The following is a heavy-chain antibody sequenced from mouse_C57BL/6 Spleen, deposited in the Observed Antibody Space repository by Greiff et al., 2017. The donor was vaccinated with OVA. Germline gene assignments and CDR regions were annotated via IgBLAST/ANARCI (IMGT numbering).Heavy chain of an antibody. CDR2: FYPGSGSI. J-gene: IGHJ4*01. CDR3: ARHESTVATGYYAMDY. Sequence: QVQLKQSGAELVKPGASVKLSCKASGYTFTEYTIHWVKQRSGQGLEWIGWFYPGSGSIKYNEKFKDKATLTADKSSSTVYMELSRLTSEDSAVYFCARHESTVATGYYAMDYWGQGTSVTVSS. D-gene: IGHD1-1*01. V-gene: IGHV1-62-2*01. CDR1: GYTFTEYT.